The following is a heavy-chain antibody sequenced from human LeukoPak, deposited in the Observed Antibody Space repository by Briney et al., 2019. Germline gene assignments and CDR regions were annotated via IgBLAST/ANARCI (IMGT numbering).Heavy chain of an antibody. CDR1: GYTFTSYA. D-gene: IGHD2-15*01. CDR2: INAGNGNT. V-gene: IGHV1-3*01. J-gene: IGHJ4*02. CDR3: ARDSVGASGIDY. Sequence: ASVKVSCKASGYTFTSYAMHWVRQAPGQRLEWMGWINAGNGNTEYSQKFQGRVTITRDTSASTAYMELSSLRSEDTAVYYCARDSVGASGIDYWGQGTLVTVSS.